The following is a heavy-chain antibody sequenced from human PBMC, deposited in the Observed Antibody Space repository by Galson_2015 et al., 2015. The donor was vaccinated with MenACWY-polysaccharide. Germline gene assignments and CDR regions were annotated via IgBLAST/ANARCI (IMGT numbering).Heavy chain of an antibody. V-gene: IGHV3-30*18. CDR1: GFPFSSYA. CDR3: AKPFYGGNSYGAFNI. Sequence: SLRLSCAASGFPFSSYAIHWVRQAPGKGLEWVAVISYDGGDKYYADSVKGRFTISRDNPKNTLYLQMNSLRAEDTAVYYCAKPFYGGNSYGAFNIWGQGTMVTVSS. CDR2: ISYDGGDK. J-gene: IGHJ3*02. D-gene: IGHD4-23*01.